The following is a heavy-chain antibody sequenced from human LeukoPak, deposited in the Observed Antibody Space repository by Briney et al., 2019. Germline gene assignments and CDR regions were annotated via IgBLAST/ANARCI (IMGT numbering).Heavy chain of an antibody. V-gene: IGHV3-48*01. Sequence: GGSLRLSCAASGFTFSTYSMNWVRQAPGKGLEWVSYISSSSSTIYYADSVEGRFTISRDNSKNTLYLQMNSLRAEDTAVYYCAKDTRGGPHHFDYWGQGTLVTVSS. J-gene: IGHJ4*02. CDR3: AKDTRGGPHHFDY. CDR1: GFTFSTYS. CDR2: ISSSSSTI. D-gene: IGHD3-10*01.